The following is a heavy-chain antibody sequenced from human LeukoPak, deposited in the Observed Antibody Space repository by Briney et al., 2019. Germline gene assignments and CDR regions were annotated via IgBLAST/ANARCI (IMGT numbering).Heavy chain of an antibody. V-gene: IGHV4-39*01. Sequence: PSETLSLTCTVSGGSISSGNHFWGRIRQPPGKGLEWIGIIYYSGRTYFNPSLKSRVTISVDTSKNQFSLKLSSVTAADTAVYYCARRAYSSSSFDYWGQGTLVTVSS. D-gene: IGHD6-6*01. CDR2: IYYSGRT. CDR3: ARRAYSSSSFDY. CDR1: GGSISSGNHF. J-gene: IGHJ4*02.